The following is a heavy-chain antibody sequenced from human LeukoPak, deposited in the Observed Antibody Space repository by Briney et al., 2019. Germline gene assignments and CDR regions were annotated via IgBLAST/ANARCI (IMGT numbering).Heavy chain of an antibody. CDR1: GYTFASYY. D-gene: IGHD6-13*01. CDR2: IYPSGGST. Sequence: GASVKVSCKASGYTFASYYIHWVRQAPGQGPEWMGIIYPSGGSTTYAQKFQGRVTITADESTSTAYMELSSLRSEDTAVYYCARDRDSSSWETDAFDIWGQGTMVTVSS. J-gene: IGHJ3*02. CDR3: ARDRDSSSWETDAFDI. V-gene: IGHV1-46*01.